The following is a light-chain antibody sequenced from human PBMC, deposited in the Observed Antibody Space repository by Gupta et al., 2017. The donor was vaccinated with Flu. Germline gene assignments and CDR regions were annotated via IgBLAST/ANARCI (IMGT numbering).Light chain of an antibody. CDR1: KLGDKY. Sequence: SYELTQPPSVSVSPGQTASINCSGDKLGDKYACWYQQKPGQSPVLVIYQESKRPARSPERFSGSHSGNTATLTINGTQAMDEADYYCQAWDISTVVFGGGTKLTVL. CDR2: QES. J-gene: IGLJ2*01. CDR3: QAWDISTVV. V-gene: IGLV3-1*01.